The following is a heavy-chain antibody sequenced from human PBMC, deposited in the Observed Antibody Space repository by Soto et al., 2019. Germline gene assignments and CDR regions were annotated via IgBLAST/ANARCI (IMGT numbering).Heavy chain of an antibody. Sequence: SLTCSVSGGSITSGGFYWSWIRQHPEKGLEWIAYIFHSGSTDFNPSLKGRIIISADTSKNQFSLKLTSVTAADTAVYYCVRGGIAGKWFDPWGQGTLVTVS. D-gene: IGHD6-13*01. CDR3: VRGGIAGKWFDP. CDR2: IFHSGST. V-gene: IGHV4-31*03. J-gene: IGHJ5*02. CDR1: GGSITSGGFY.